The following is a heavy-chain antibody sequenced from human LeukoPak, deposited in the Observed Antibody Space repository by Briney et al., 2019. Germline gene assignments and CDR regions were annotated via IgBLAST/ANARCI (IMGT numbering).Heavy chain of an antibody. CDR1: GYTFTGYY. Sequence: RASVKVSCKGSGYTFTGYYMQWVRQAPGQELEWMGWINPNSGGTNYAQKFQGRVTMTRDTSISTAYMELSRLRSEDSAVYYCARGRSAINYDFCSGYYTKWGQGTLVTVSS. J-gene: IGHJ4*02. CDR2: INPNSGGT. V-gene: IGHV1-2*02. D-gene: IGHD3-3*01. CDR3: ARGRSAINYDFCSGYYTK.